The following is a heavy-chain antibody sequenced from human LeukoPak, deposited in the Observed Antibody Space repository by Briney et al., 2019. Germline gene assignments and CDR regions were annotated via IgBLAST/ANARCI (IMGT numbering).Heavy chain of an antibody. D-gene: IGHD6-13*01. CDR3: ARGTGYSSRGDYFDY. V-gene: IGHV1-69*01. CDR1: GGTFSSYA. Sequence: ASVKVSCKASGGTFSSYAISWVRQAPGQGLEWMGGIIPIFGTANYAQKFQGRVTITADESTSTAYMELSSLRSGDTAVYYCARGTGYSSRGDYFDYWGQGTLVTVSS. CDR2: IIPIFGTA. J-gene: IGHJ4*02.